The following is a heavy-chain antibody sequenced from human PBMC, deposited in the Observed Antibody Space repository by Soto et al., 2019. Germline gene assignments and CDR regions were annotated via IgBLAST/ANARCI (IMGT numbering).Heavy chain of an antibody. CDR1: GYSVSSGYH. CDR2: VHYSGNT. J-gene: IGHJ5*02. Sequence: SETLSLTCTVSGYSVSSGYHWAWIRQPPGKGLEWLGSVHYSGNTYYNPSLKSRLTISVDKSKNQFSLNLSSVTAADTAVYYCARQDRVVAEGRWFDPWGQGTLVTVSS. CDR3: ARQDRVVAEGRWFDP. V-gene: IGHV4-38-2*02. D-gene: IGHD2-15*01.